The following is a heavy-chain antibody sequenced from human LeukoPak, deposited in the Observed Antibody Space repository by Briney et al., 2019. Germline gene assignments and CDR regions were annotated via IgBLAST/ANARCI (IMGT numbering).Heavy chain of an antibody. CDR1: GFTFSSYS. J-gene: IGHJ6*03. D-gene: IGHD2-15*01. V-gene: IGHV3-48*04. Sequence: GGSLRLSCAASGFTFSSYSMNWVRQAPGKGLEWVSYISSSGSTIYYADSVKGRFTISRDNAKNSLYLQMNSLRAEDTAVYYCARAVVVGRFYYYYYMDVWGKGTTVTISS. CDR2: ISSSGSTI. CDR3: ARAVVVGRFYYYYYMDV.